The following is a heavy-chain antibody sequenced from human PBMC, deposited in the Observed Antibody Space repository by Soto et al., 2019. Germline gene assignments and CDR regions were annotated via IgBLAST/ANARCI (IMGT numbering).Heavy chain of an antibody. J-gene: IGHJ6*02. D-gene: IGHD3-10*01. V-gene: IGHV3-11*01. CDR2: ISSSAGTI. CDR3: ARAPYLGSGTYYYYALDV. Sequence: QVQLVESGGGLVQPGGSLRLSCAASGLTFSDHYMTWIRQAPGKGLEWIYYISSSAGTIYYADSVKGRFTISRDNAKNALYLQMTNLRAEDTAVDYCARAPYLGSGTYYYYALDVWGQGTTVTVSS. CDR1: GLTFSDHY.